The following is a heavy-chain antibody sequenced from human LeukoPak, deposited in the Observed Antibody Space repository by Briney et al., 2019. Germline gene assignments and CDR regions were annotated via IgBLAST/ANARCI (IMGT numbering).Heavy chain of an antibody. CDR3: ARDPIVVVPAAPPEVYYYYYGMDV. CDR2: IYYSGST. Sequence: SETLSLTCTVSGGSISSYYWSWIRQPPGKGLEWIGYIYYSGSTNYNPSLKSRVTISVDTSKNQFSLKLSSVTAADTAVYYCARDPIVVVPAAPPEVYYYYYGMDVWGQGTTVTVSS. CDR1: GGSISSYY. J-gene: IGHJ6*02. V-gene: IGHV4-59*01. D-gene: IGHD2-2*01.